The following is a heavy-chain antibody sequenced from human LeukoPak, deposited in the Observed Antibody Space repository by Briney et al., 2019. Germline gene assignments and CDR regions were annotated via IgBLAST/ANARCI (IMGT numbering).Heavy chain of an antibody. CDR1: GYTFTSYD. D-gene: IGHD6-19*01. CDR3: AREESSGWYQLVDY. CDR2: MNPNSGNT. J-gene: IGHJ4*02. Sequence: GASVKVSCKASGYTFTSYDINWVRQATGQGLEWMGWMNPNSGNTGYAQKFQGRVTMTGNTSISTAYMELSSLRSEDTAVYYCAREESSGWYQLVDYWGQGTLVTVSS. V-gene: IGHV1-8*01.